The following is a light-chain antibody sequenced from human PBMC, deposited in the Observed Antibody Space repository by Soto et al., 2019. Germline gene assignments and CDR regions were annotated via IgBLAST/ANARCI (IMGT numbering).Light chain of an antibody. V-gene: IGKV1-27*01. CDR3: QKYNNVPFA. Sequence: DIQMTQSPSSLSASVGDRVSITCRTSQGISTSLAWYQHKPGKVPNLLISAASTLQSGVPSRFSGSGSGTDFTPTISSLQPEDVATYYCQKYNNVPFAFGPGTKVDIK. J-gene: IGKJ3*01. CDR2: AAS. CDR1: QGISTS.